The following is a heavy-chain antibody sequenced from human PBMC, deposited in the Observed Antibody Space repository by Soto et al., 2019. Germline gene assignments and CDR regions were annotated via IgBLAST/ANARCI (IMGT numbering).Heavy chain of an antibody. Sequence: SETLSLTCTVSGVPINTNNYYRGWVRQPPGKGLDWIGNIFYSGSTFYNPSLRSRLTISVDTSNNPLYLRLNYVTAADAAVYYCAGFVVPASRNTGFDYWGQGTLVTVSS. CDR1: GVPINTNNYY. CDR3: AGFVVPASRNTGFDY. D-gene: IGHD2-15*01. CDR2: IFYSGST. J-gene: IGHJ4*02. V-gene: IGHV4-39*01.